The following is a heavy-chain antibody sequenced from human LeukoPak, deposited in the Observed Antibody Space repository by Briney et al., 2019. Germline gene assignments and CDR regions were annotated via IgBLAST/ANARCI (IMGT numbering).Heavy chain of an antibody. D-gene: IGHD3-10*01. J-gene: IGHJ4*02. Sequence: ASVKVSCKAFGYGFTSYYIHWARQAPGQGLEWMGIINPSVGGTTYARKFQGRVTMTRDTSTSTVYMELSSLRSEDTAVYYCARHGSGRYYPAEGRVDYWGQGTLVTVSS. CDR3: ARHGSGRYYPAEGRVDY. CDR1: GYGFTSYY. CDR2: INPSVGGT. V-gene: IGHV1-46*03.